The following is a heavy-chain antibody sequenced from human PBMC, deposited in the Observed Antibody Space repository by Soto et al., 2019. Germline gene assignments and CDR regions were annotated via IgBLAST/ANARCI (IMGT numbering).Heavy chain of an antibody. V-gene: IGHV4-59*01. CDR1: GDSISTFY. CDR2: VYYTGST. Sequence: SETLSLTCTVSGDSISTFYWGWMRQSPGKELGWIGYVYYTGSTNYNPSLKSRVTISVDRSKNQFSLKLTSANAADTAVYYCARGRTVRNYADDSSDYFYFFDYWGQGTQVTVSS. D-gene: IGHD3-22*01. J-gene: IGHJ4*02. CDR3: ARGRTVRNYADDSSDYFYFFDY.